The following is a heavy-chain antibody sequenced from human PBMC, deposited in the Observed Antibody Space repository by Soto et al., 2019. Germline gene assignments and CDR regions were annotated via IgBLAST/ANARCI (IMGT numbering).Heavy chain of an antibody. V-gene: IGHV1-3*01. Sequence: GASVKVPCKASGYTFTCYAMHWVRQSPGQRLEWMGWINAGNGNTKYSQKFQGRVTITRDTSASTAYMELSSLRSEDTAVYYCARDPGWLFPFYYLDVWGKGTTVTVSS. J-gene: IGHJ6*03. D-gene: IGHD3-22*01. CDR3: ARDPGWLFPFYYLDV. CDR2: INAGNGNT. CDR1: GYTFTCYA.